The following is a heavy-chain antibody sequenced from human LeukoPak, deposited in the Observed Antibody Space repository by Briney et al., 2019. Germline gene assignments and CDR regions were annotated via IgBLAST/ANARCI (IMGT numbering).Heavy chain of an antibody. D-gene: IGHD2-2*02. CDR1: GGSISSSSYY. CDR2: IYYSGST. J-gene: IGHJ4*02. CDR3: ARYVVVPAAIFGYFDY. Sequence: SSETLSLTCTVSGGSISSSSYYWGWIRQPPGKGLEWIGSIYYSGSTYYNPSLKSRVTISVDTSKNQFSLKLSSVTAADTAVYYCARYVVVPAAIFGYFDYWGQGTLVTVSS. V-gene: IGHV4-39*01.